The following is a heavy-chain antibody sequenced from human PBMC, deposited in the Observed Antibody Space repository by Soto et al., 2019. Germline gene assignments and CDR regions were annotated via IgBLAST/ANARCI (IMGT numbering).Heavy chain of an antibody. D-gene: IGHD5-12*01. V-gene: IGHV3-23*01. J-gene: IGHJ6*01. CDR3: ARAQFKKWIRGDYYYHGMDV. CDR1: GFTFSSYG. Sequence: PGGSLRLSCAASGFTFSSYGMIWVRQAPGKXLXXVSGISGSGGTNYFADSVKGQFTIYRDNSKNTLYLQTSNLRAEETAVYYCARAQFKKWIRGDYYYHGMDVWGQGTTVTVSS. CDR2: ISGSGGTN.